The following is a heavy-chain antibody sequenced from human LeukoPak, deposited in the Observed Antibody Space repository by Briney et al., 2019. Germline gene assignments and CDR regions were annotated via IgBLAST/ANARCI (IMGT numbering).Heavy chain of an antibody. D-gene: IGHD2-21*01. CDR1: RFIFSSYA. CDR2: ISYDGSNK. J-gene: IGHJ6*04. V-gene: IGHV3-30*04. CDR3: AKCGGYCYYYYGMDV. Sequence: PGRSLRRSCAASRFIFSSYAMHWVRQAPGNGLEWVAVISYDGSNKSYADSVKGRFTIARDNTENTVYLQMSSLRAEDTAVYSCAKCGGYCYYYYGMDVWGKGTTVTASS.